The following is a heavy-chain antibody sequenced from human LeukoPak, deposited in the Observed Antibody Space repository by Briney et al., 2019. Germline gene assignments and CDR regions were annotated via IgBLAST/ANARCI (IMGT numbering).Heavy chain of an antibody. V-gene: IGHV1-69*04. D-gene: IGHD3-22*01. CDR3: ASDLDYYDSSGYYFDY. CDR2: IIPILGIA. J-gene: IGHJ4*02. Sequence: SVKVSCKASGGTFSSYAISWVRQAPGQGLGWMGRIIPILGIANYAQKFQGRVTITADKSTSTAYMELSSLRSEDTAVYYCASDLDYYDSSGYYFDYWGQGTLVTVSS. CDR1: GGTFSSYA.